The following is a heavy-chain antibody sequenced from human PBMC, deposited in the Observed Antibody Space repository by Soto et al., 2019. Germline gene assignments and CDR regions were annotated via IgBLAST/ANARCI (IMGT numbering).Heavy chain of an antibody. CDR3: ARVRDAGNSSDP. CDR2: IDPSDSYT. Sequence: GESRKISCKGSGYSFTSYWISWVRQMPGKGLEWMGRIDPSDSYTNYSPSFQGHVTISADKSISTAYLQWSSLKASDTAMYYCARVRDAGNSSDPCGPAPLVTLSS. V-gene: IGHV5-10-1*01. J-gene: IGHJ5*02. CDR1: GYSFTSYW.